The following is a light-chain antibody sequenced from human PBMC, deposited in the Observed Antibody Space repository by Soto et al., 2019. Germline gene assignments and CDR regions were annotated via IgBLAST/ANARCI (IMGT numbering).Light chain of an antibody. J-gene: IGKJ5*01. V-gene: IGKV1-39*01. CDR3: QQTYNTPLT. CDR2: AAS. Sequence: DIQMTQSPSSLSTSVGDRVTITCRASQSISSYLNWYQQKPGKAPKLLIYAASSLQSGVPSRFSGSGSGTDFTLTISSLQPEDFATYYCQQTYNTPLTFGQGTRLELK. CDR1: QSISSY.